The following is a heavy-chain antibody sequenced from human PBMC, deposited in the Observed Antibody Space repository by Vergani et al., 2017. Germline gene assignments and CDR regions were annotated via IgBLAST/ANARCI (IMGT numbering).Heavy chain of an antibody. J-gene: IGHJ2*01. CDR2: ISAYNGNT. V-gene: IGHV1-18*01. Sequence: QVHLVQSGAEVKTPGASVKVSCKASGYTFTSYGISWVRQAPGQGLEWMGWISAYNGNTNYAQKLQGRVTMTTDTSTSTAYMEQRSLRPDDTAVYYCARDSPAEVGYCSGGSCPIYWCFDLWGRGTLVTVSS. CDR1: GYTFTSYG. D-gene: IGHD2-15*01. CDR3: ARDSPAEVGYCSGGSCPIYWCFDL.